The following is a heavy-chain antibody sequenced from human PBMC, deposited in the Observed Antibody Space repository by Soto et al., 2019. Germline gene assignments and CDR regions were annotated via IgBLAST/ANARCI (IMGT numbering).Heavy chain of an antibody. J-gene: IGHJ5*02. CDR2: IYYTGST. CDR3: ARGIYSSSNPNWFDP. V-gene: IGHV4-31*03. D-gene: IGHD6-6*01. Sequence: QVQLQESGPGLVKPSQTLSLTCTVSGGSITSGSYYWGLIRQLPGEGLAWIGYIYYTGSTYYNPSLKSRVTMSVDTSKNQFSLSLTSVTAADTAVYYCARGIYSSSNPNWFDPWGQGTLVTVSS. CDR1: GGSITSGSYY.